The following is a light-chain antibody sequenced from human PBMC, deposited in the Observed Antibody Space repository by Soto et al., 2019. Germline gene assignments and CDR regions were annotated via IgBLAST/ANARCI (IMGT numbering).Light chain of an antibody. CDR1: QSVTTN. CDR2: GAS. Sequence: EVVMTQSPATLSVSPGERATLSCRASQSVTTNMAWYQQKPGQAPRRVVYGASTWATGVPPRFTGSGSGTEFTLTISGLQSEDFAVYYCQQYKSWPITFGQGTRLEI. V-gene: IGKV3D-15*01. CDR3: QQYKSWPIT. J-gene: IGKJ5*01.